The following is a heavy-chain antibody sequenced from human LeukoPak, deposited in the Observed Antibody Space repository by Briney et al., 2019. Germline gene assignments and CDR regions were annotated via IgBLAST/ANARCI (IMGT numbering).Heavy chain of an antibody. CDR2: IYPGDSDT. V-gene: IGHV5-51*01. CDR3: ARQESLLWFGGLWNAFDI. CDR1: GYSFTSYW. D-gene: IGHD3-10*01. J-gene: IGHJ3*02. Sequence: GESLKISCKGSGYSFTSYWIGWVRQMPGKGLEWMGIIYPGDSDTRYSPSFQGQVTISADKSISTAYLQWSSLKASDTAMYYCARQESLLWFGGLWNAFDIWGQGTMVTVSS.